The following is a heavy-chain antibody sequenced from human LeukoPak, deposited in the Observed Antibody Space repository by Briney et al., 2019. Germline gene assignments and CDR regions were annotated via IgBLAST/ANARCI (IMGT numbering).Heavy chain of an antibody. J-gene: IGHJ6*03. CDR3: ARDPPYSSGYYYYMDV. CDR2: IYYSGST. Sequence: SETLSLTCTVSGGSISSYYWSWIRQPPGKGLEWIGYIYYSGSTNYNPSPKSRVTISVDTSKNQFSLKLSSVTAADTAVYYCARDPPYSSGYYYYMDVWGKGTTVTVSS. CDR1: GGSISSYY. D-gene: IGHD6-19*01. V-gene: IGHV4-59*01.